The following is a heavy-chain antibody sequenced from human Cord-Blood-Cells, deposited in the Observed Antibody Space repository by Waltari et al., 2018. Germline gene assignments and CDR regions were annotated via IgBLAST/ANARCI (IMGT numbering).Heavy chain of an antibody. Sequence: QVQLVQSGAEVKKPGASVKVSCKATGYTFTSYGISWVRQAPGQGPEWVGWISAYNGNTNYAQKLQGRVTMTTDTSTSTAYMELRSVRSDDTAVYYCARDEAGGGSYYYYYYGMDVWGQGTTVTVSS. J-gene: IGHJ6*02. CDR3: ARDEAGGGSYYYYYYGMDV. CDR2: ISAYNGNT. CDR1: GYTFTSYG. V-gene: IGHV1-18*01. D-gene: IGHD1-26*01.